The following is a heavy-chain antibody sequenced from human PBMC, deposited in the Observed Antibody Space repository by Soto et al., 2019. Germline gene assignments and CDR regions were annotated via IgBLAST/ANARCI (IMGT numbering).Heavy chain of an antibody. Sequence: QLQLRESGPGLVKPSETLSLTCTVSGGSISDSGYYWGWIRQPPGKGLEWIGTMSYSGSTYYSPSLKSRLTISADSSKTPCSLKVTSLTAADTAVYYCARRGGCSGGSCSSANYWGQGTVVTVSS. CDR2: MSYSGST. CDR3: ARRGGCSGGSCSSANY. CDR1: GGSISDSGYY. V-gene: IGHV4-39*01. D-gene: IGHD2-15*01. J-gene: IGHJ4*02.